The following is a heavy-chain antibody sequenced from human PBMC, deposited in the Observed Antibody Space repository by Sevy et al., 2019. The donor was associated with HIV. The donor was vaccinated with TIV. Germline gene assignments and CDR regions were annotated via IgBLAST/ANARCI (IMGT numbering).Heavy chain of an antibody. J-gene: IGHJ5*02. CDR2: ISAYNGNT. Sequence: ASVKVSCKASGYTFTSYGISWVRQAPGQGLEWMGWISAYNGNTNYEQKLQGRVTMTTDTSTSTAYMELRSLRSDDTAVYYCARAGLFTIFGVVTTTNWFDPWGQGTLVTVSS. D-gene: IGHD3-3*01. V-gene: IGHV1-18*01. CDR3: ARAGLFTIFGVVTTTNWFDP. CDR1: GYTFTSYG.